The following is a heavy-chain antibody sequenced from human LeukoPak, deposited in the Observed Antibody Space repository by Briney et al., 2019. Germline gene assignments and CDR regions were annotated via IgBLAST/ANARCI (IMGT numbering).Heavy chain of an antibody. V-gene: IGHV4-38-2*02. Sequence: SETLSLTCTVSGYSISSGYYWGWIRQPPGKGLEWIGSIYHSGSTYYNPSLKSRVTISVDTSKNQFSLKLSSVTAADTAVYYCARDRGTWNDDGFDYWGQGTLVTVSS. J-gene: IGHJ4*02. CDR2: IYHSGST. D-gene: IGHD1-1*01. CDR1: GYSISSGYY. CDR3: ARDRGTWNDDGFDY.